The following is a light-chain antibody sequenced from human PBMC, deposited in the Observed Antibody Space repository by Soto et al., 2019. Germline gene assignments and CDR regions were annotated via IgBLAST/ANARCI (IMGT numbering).Light chain of an antibody. CDR2: TDN. V-gene: IGLV1-44*01. J-gene: IGLJ1*01. Sequence: QSVLTQPPSASGTPGQRVTISCSGSGSNIGSNTVHWYEQLPGAAPRLLIQTDNQRPSGVPDRFSGSKSGTSASLAISGLQSEDEADYYCAAWDDSLNGYVFGTGTKLTVL. CDR1: GSNIGSNT. CDR3: AAWDDSLNGYV.